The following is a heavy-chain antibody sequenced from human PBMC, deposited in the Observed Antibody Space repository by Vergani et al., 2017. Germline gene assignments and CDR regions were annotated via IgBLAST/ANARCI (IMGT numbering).Heavy chain of an antibody. J-gene: IGHJ6*03. Sequence: QVQLQQWGAGLLKPSETLSLTCAVYGGSFSGYYWSWIRQPPGXGLEWSGEINHSGSTNYNPSLKSRVTISGDTSKNQFSLKRSSVTAADTAVYYCARVGDRRHNDSNFHVIYDYYYMDVWGKGTTVT. CDR3: ARVGDRRHNDSNFHVIYDYYYMDV. CDR1: GGSFSGYY. CDR2: INHSGST. D-gene: IGHD4-11*01. V-gene: IGHV4-34*01.